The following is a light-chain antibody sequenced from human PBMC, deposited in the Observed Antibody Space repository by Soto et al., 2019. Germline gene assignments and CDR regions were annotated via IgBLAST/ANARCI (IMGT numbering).Light chain of an antibody. V-gene: IGKV1-5*03. CDR2: KAS. Sequence: DMQVTQSPSTLSGSVGDRVTITCRASQTISSWLAWYQQKPGKAPKLLIYKASTLKSGVPSRFSGSGSGTEFTLTISSLQPDDFATYYCQHYSSYSEAFGQGTKVDI. J-gene: IGKJ1*01. CDR1: QTISSW. CDR3: QHYSSYSEA.